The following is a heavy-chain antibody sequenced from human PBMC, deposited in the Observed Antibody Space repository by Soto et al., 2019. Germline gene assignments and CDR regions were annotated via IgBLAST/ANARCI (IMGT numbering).Heavy chain of an antibody. CDR1: GDTDTNYV. CDR2: IFPKFGTT. D-gene: IGHD3-16*02. CDR3: EAEMTFGKLSVV. Sequence: SVKVSCKASGDTDTNYVISWVRQAPGQGLEWMGGIFPKFGTTYSAQKLQDRLTITADESTSTVYMQLSSLRLDDTAVYYCEAEMTFGKLSVVWGQGTTVTV. V-gene: IGHV1-69*13. J-gene: IGHJ6*02.